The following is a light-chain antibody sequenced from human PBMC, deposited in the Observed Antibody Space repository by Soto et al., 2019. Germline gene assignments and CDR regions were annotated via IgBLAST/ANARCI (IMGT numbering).Light chain of an antibody. CDR1: SSDVGDYNY. CDR3: SSYAGSLYI. Sequence: QSALTQPPSASGSPGQSVTISCTGTSSDVGDYNYVSWYQQHPGKAPKLMIYEVSKRPSGVSDRFSGSKSGNTASLTVSGLHAEDEADYYCSSYAGSLYIFGTGTKLTVL. J-gene: IGLJ1*01. V-gene: IGLV2-8*01. CDR2: EVS.